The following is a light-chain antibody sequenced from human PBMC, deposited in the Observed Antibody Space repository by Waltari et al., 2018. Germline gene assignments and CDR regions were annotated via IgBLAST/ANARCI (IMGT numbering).Light chain of an antibody. CDR2: GAS. CDR1: QSVSSSY. J-gene: IGKJ1*01. Sequence: EIVLTQSPGTRSLSPGERATPSCRASQSVSSSYLAWYQQKPGQAPRLLIYGASSRATGIPDRFSGSGSGTDFTLTISRLEPEDFAVYYCQQYGSSLWTFGQGTKVEIK. CDR3: QQYGSSLWT. V-gene: IGKV3-20*01.